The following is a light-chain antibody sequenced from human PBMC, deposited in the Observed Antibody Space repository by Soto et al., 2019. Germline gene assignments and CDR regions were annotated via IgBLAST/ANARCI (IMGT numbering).Light chain of an antibody. V-gene: IGKV3-11*01. CDR3: QQRSNWPRT. Sequence: EIVLPQSPATLSFSPGERANLSCRASQSVGSYLAWYQQKPGQAPRLLIYDASNRATGIPARFSGSGSGTDFTLIISSLEPEDFAVYYCQQRSNWPRTFGQGTKVEIK. CDR1: QSVGSY. J-gene: IGKJ1*01. CDR2: DAS.